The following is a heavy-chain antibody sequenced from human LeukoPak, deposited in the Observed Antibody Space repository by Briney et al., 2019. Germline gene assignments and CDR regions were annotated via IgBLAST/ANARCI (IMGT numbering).Heavy chain of an antibody. Sequence: GGSLRLSCAASGFTFSSYGMHWVRQAPGKGLEWVAFIRYDGSNKYYADSVKGRFTISRDNSKNTLYLQMNSLRAEDTAVYYCARDLARVRGVISGGTVDYYYYGMDVWGQGTTVTVSS. CDR1: GFTFSSYG. J-gene: IGHJ6*02. CDR3: ARDLARVRGVISGGTVDYYYYGMDV. D-gene: IGHD3-10*01. V-gene: IGHV3-30*02. CDR2: IRYDGSNK.